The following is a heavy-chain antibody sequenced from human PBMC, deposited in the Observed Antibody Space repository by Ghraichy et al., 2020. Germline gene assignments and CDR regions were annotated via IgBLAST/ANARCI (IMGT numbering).Heavy chain of an antibody. J-gene: IGHJ3*02. CDR1: GGSFSGYY. D-gene: IGHD3-10*01. Sequence: SETLSLTCAVYGGSFSGYYWSWIRQPPGKGLEWIGEINHSGSTNYNPSLKSRVTISVDTSKNQFSLKLSSVTAADTAVYYCARGSTVITMVRGALSRLYAFDIWGQGTMVTVSS. CDR2: INHSGST. CDR3: ARGSTVITMVRGALSRLYAFDI. V-gene: IGHV4-34*01.